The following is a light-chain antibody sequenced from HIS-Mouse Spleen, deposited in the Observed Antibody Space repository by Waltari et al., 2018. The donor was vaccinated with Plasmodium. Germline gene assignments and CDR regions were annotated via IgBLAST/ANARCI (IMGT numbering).Light chain of an antibody. V-gene: IGLV3-10*01. CDR1: ASPPKS. Sequence: SSELTQPPSVSVSPGQTSRITCSGDASPPKSAHSYQQKSGHASVLVIYEDSKRTSGNPERFSGSSSGTMATLTINGAQVEDEADYYCYSTDSSGNHRVFGGGTKLTVL. J-gene: IGLJ3*02. CDR3: YSTDSSGNHRV. CDR2: EDS.